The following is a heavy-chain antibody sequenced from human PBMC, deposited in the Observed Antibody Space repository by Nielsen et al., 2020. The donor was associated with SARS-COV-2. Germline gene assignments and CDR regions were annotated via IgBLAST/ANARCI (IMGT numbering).Heavy chain of an antibody. J-gene: IGHJ3*02. D-gene: IGHD6-13*01. CDR2: IRSKSHSYET. Sequence: GGSLRLSCAASGFSISDSGMHWVRQASGRGLEWLGRIRSKSHSYETVYAVSVRDRFTISRDDSENTAYLQMNSLRTEDTAVYFCARVNPVSDSWFDALAIWAQGTMVTVSS. V-gene: IGHV3-73*01. CDR3: ARVNPVSDSWFDALAI. CDR1: GFSISDSG.